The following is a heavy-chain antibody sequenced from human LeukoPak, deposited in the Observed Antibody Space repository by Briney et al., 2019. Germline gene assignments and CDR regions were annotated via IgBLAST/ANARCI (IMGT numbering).Heavy chain of an antibody. J-gene: IGHJ6*04. CDR1: GFTFSSYW. D-gene: IGHD3-10*02. CDR3: AELGITMIGGV. Sequence: PGGSLRLSCVASGFTFSSYWMTWVRQAPGKGLEWVANIKTDGSQICYVDSVKGRFTISRDNAKNSLYLQMNSLRAEDTAVYYCAELGITMIGGVWGKGTTVTISS. CDR2: IKTDGSQI. V-gene: IGHV3-7*01.